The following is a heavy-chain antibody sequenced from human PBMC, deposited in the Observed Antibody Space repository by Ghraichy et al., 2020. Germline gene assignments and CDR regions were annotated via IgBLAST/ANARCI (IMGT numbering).Heavy chain of an antibody. D-gene: IGHD1-26*01. V-gene: IGHV4-39*01. CDR2: IYYNGNT. CDR1: GGSISSSNYY. CDR3: SRSNSGTYFRFDY. Sequence: SETLSLTCTVSGGSISSSNYYWGWIRQPPGKGLEWIGSIYYNGNTYYNPSLKSRVTISVDKSKNQFSLNLSSLTAADTAVYFCSRSNSGTYFRFDYWGQGTLVTVSS. J-gene: IGHJ4*02.